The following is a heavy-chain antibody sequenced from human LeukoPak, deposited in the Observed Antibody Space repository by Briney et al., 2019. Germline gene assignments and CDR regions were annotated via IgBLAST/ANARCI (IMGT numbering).Heavy chain of an antibody. Sequence: SETLFLTCTVSGGSISSYYWSWIRQPPGKGLEWIGYIYYSGSTNYNPSLKSRVTISVDTSKNQFSLKLSSVTAADTAVYYCASIVVVPADAYYYYYYYMDVWGKGTTVTVSS. CDR3: ASIVVVPADAYYYYYYYMDV. V-gene: IGHV4-59*01. CDR2: IYYSGST. J-gene: IGHJ6*03. CDR1: GGSISSYY. D-gene: IGHD2-2*01.